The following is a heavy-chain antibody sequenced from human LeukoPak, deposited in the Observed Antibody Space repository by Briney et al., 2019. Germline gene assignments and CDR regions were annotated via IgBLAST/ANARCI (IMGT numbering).Heavy chain of an antibody. V-gene: IGHV3-33*06. J-gene: IGHJ4*02. Sequence: PGGSLRLSCAASGFTFSSYGMHWVRQAPGKGLEWVAVIWYDGSNKYYADSVKGRFTISRDNSKNTPYLQMNSLRAEDTAVYYCAKGILVGAFWSGYQTIDYWGQGTLVTVSS. D-gene: IGHD3-3*01. CDR1: GFTFSSYG. CDR3: AKGILVGAFWSGYQTIDY. CDR2: IWYDGSNK.